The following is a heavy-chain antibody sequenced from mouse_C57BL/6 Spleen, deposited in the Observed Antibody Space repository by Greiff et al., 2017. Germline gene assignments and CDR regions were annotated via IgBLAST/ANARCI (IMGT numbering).Heavy chain of an antibody. Sequence: EVQLQQSGPELVKPGASVKISCKASGYTFTDYYMNWVKQSHGKSLEWIGDINPNNGGTSYNQKFKGKATLTVDKSSSTAYMELRSLTSEDSAVYYCARADSNYVEGDYWGQGTTLTVSS. CDR2: INPNNGGT. CDR1: GYTFTDYY. CDR3: ARADSNYVEGDY. V-gene: IGHV1-26*01. D-gene: IGHD2-5*01. J-gene: IGHJ2*01.